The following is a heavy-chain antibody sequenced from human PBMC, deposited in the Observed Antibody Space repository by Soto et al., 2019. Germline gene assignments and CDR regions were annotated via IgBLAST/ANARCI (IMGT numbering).Heavy chain of an antibody. CDR1: GYTFTSYG. J-gene: IGHJ6*02. CDR3: ARSITMVRGVLYYYYYGMDV. D-gene: IGHD3-10*01. CDR2: ISAYNGNT. V-gene: IGHV1-18*01. Sequence: GASVKVSCKASGYTFTSYGISWVRQAPGQGLEWMGWISAYNGNTNYAQKLQGRVTMTTDTSTSTAYMELRSLRSDDTAVYYCARSITMVRGVLYYYYYGMDVWGQGTTVTVSS.